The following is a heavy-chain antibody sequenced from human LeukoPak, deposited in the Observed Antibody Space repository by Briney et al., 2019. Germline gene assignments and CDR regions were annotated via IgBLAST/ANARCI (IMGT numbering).Heavy chain of an antibody. CDR1: GGSISSYY. J-gene: IGHJ5*02. D-gene: IGHD3-10*01. CDR3: AREGLNMVRGVIPEEAWGWFDP. Sequence: PSETLSLTCTVSGGSISSYYWSWIRQPPGKGLEWIGYIYYSGSTNYNPSLKSRVTIAVDTSKNQFSLKLSSVTAADTAVYYCAREGLNMVRGVIPEEAWGWFDPWGQETLVTVSS. CDR2: IYYSGST. V-gene: IGHV4-59*12.